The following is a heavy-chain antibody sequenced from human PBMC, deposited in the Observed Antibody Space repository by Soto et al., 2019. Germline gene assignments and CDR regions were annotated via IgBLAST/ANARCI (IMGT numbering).Heavy chain of an antibody. CDR3: AKDARPDGYWDFDY. CDR1: GGSISSYY. J-gene: IGHJ4*02. Sequence: SETLSLTCNVSGGSISSYYWTWIRQPPGKGLEWIGYIYYSGSTNYNPSLKSRVSISVDTSKNQFSLKLSSLTAADTAIYYCAKDARPDGYWDFDYWGQGTLVTVSS. V-gene: IGHV4-59*01. D-gene: IGHD5-12*01. CDR2: IYYSGST.